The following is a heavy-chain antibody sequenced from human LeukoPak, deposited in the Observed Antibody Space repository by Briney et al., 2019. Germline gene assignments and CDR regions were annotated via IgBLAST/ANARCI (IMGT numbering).Heavy chain of an antibody. Sequence: SETLSLTCTASGGSISSSSYYWGWIRQPPGKGLEWIGSIYYSGSTYYNPSLKSRVTISVDTSKNQFSLKLSSVTAADTAVYYCARDAPDYSYGYGVRFYDFDYWGQGTLVTVSS. CDR1: GGSISSSSYY. V-gene: IGHV4-39*02. CDR2: IYYSGST. CDR3: ARDAPDYSYGYGVRFYDFDY. J-gene: IGHJ4*02. D-gene: IGHD5-18*01.